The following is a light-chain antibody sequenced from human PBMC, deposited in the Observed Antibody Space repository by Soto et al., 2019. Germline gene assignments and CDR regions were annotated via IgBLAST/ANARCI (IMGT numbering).Light chain of an antibody. CDR1: QSVLYSSNNKNY. V-gene: IGKV4-1*01. CDR3: QQYFGSPLT. CDR2: CAS. J-gene: IGKJ4*01. Sequence: DIAMTQSPDSLAVPLGERATINCKSSQSVLYSSNNKNYLAWYQQKPGQPPKLLIYCASTRESGVPDRFTCSGSGTDFTLTISSLQAEDVAVYYCQQYFGSPLTFGGGTKVEIK.